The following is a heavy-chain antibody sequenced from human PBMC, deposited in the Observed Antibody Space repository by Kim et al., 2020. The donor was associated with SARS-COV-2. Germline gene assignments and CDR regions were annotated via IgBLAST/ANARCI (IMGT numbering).Heavy chain of an antibody. CDR1: GFTVSSNY. CDR2: IYSGGST. V-gene: IGHV3-66*01. D-gene: IGHD3-3*01. CDR3: ARDSRITIFGMVMKGSRYYMDV. Sequence: GGSLRLSCAASGFTVSSNYMSWVRQAPGKGLEWVSVIYSGGSTYYADSVKGRFTISRDNSKNTLYLQMNSLRAEDTAVYYCARDSRITIFGMVMKGSRYYMDVWGKGTTVTVSS. J-gene: IGHJ6*03.